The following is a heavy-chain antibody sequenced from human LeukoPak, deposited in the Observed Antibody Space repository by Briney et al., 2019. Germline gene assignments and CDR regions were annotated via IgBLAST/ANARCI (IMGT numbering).Heavy chain of an antibody. V-gene: IGHV3-30-3*01. CDR3: AKGPHATVVAPGRGFDY. CDR2: ISYDGSNK. D-gene: IGHD4-23*01. Sequence: PGGSLRLSCAASGFTFSSYAMHWVRQAPGKGLEWVAVISYDGSNKYYADSLKGRFTISRDNSKNTLYLQMNSLRAEDTAAYYCAKGPHATVVAPGRGFDYWGQGTLVIVSS. CDR1: GFTFSSYA. J-gene: IGHJ4*02.